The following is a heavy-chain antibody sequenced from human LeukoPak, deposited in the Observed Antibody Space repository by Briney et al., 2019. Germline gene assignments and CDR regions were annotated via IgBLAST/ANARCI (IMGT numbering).Heavy chain of an antibody. CDR2: INPNSGGT. V-gene: IGHV1-2*02. CDR1: GYTFTGYY. Sequence: ASVKVSCKASGYTFTGYYMHWLRQAPGQGLEGMGWINPNSGGTNYAQKFQGRVTMTRDTSISTVYMELSGLRSDDMAVYYCARAGGSYYVAYYYYMDVWGKGTTVTVSS. D-gene: IGHD1-26*01. CDR3: ARAGGSYYVAYYYYMDV. J-gene: IGHJ6*03.